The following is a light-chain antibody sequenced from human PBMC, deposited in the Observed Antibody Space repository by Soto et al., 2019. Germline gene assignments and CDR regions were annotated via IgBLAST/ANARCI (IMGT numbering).Light chain of an antibody. CDR3: QSYDSSLSGSV. J-gene: IGLJ1*01. Sequence: QSVLTQAPAVSGGPGQRVTISCTGSNSNIGAGYDVHWYQQLPGTAPKLLIYGNSNRPSGVPDRFSGSKSVTSASLAITGLQAEDEADYYCQSYDSSLSGSVFGTGTKVTVL. CDR1: NSNIGAGYD. CDR2: GNS. V-gene: IGLV1-40*01.